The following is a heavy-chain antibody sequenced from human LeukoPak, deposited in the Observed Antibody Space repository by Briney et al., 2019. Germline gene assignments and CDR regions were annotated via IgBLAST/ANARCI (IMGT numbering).Heavy chain of an antibody. V-gene: IGHV4-59*08. Sequence: SETLSLTCTVSGGSISSYYWSWIRQPPGKGLEWIGYIYYSGRTNYNPSLKSRVTTSVDTSKNQFSLKLTSVTAADTAVYYCARHVEQWLTPFDYWGQGTLVTVSS. J-gene: IGHJ4*02. CDR1: GGSISSYY. D-gene: IGHD6-19*01. CDR3: ARHVEQWLTPFDY. CDR2: IYYSGRT.